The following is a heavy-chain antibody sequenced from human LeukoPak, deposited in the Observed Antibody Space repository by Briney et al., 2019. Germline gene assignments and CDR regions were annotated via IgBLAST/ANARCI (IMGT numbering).Heavy chain of an antibody. CDR3: ARGYNDGSDYSLEY. Sequence: SETLSLTCTVSGGSISSYYWSWIRQPAAKGLEWIGRIHTSGSSNYNPSLKSRVTMSVDTSKNQFSLKMTSVTAADTAVYYCARGYNDGSDYSLEYWGQGSLVTVSS. CDR1: GGSISSYY. V-gene: IGHV4-4*07. D-gene: IGHD3-22*01. CDR2: IHTSGSS. J-gene: IGHJ4*02.